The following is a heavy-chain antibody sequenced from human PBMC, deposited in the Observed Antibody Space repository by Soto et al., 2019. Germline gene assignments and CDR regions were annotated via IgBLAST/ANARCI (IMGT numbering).Heavy chain of an antibody. CDR3: GRGDYANDFDI. CDR2: IYHSGST. V-gene: IGHV4-30-2*01. CDR1: GGSISSGGYS. D-gene: IGHD4-17*01. Sequence: SETLSLTCAVSGGSISSGGYSWNWIRQPPGKGLEWIGNIYHSGSTYYNASLKSRVTISVDRSKNQFSLKLSSVTAADTAVYYCGRGDYANDFDIWGQGTMVTVSS. J-gene: IGHJ3*02.